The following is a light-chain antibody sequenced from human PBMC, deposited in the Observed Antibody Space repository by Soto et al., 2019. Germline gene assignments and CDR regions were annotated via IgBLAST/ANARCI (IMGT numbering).Light chain of an antibody. CDR2: WAS. CDR3: QQYYGTHPT. CDR1: QSVLYSSNNKNY. J-gene: IGKJ1*01. Sequence: DIVMTQSPDSLAVSLGERATINCKSSQSVLYSSNNKNYLAWYQQKPGQPPKLLIYWASTRESGVPDRFSGSGSGTDFTLTISSLQAEDVAVYYCQQYYGTHPTFGRGTMVEIK. V-gene: IGKV4-1*01.